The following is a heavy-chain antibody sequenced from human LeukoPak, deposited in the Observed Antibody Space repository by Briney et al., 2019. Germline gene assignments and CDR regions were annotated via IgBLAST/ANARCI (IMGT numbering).Heavy chain of an antibody. CDR2: IYTSGST. D-gene: IGHD6-13*01. CDR3: ARGTSIAAAGPKQDAFDI. V-gene: IGHV4-4*07. J-gene: IGHJ3*02. Sequence: SETLSLTCTVSGGSISSYYWSWIRQPAGKGLEWIGRIYTSGSTNYNPSLKSRVTMSVDTSKNQFSLKLSSVTAADTAVYYCARGTSIAAAGPKQDAFDIWGQGTMVTVSS. CDR1: GGSISSYY.